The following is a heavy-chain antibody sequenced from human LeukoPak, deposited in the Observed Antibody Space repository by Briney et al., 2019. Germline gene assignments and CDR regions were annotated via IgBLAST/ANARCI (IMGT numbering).Heavy chain of an antibody. CDR1: GFTFSSYS. CDR3: ARGGRGYCSGGSCYAVY. J-gene: IGHJ4*02. Sequence: GGSLRLSCAAPGFTFSSYSMSWVRQAPGKGLEWVSSISSSSSYIYYADSVKGRFTISRDNAKNSLYLQMNSLRAEDTAVYYCARGGRGYCSGGSCYAVYWGQGTLVTVSS. D-gene: IGHD2-15*01. CDR2: ISSSSSYI. V-gene: IGHV3-21*01.